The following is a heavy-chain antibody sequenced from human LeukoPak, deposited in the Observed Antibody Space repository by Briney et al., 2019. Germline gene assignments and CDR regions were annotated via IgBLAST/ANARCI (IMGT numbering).Heavy chain of an antibody. Sequence: GGSLRLSCAASGFTFSGYAMIWVRQAPGKGLEWVSAISGSGGSTFYADSVKGRFTISRDNSKNTLYLQMNSLRAEDTAVYYCAKGYDFWSGGIDYWGQGTLVTVSS. D-gene: IGHD3-3*01. CDR3: AKGYDFWSGGIDY. J-gene: IGHJ4*02. CDR1: GFTFSGYA. V-gene: IGHV3-23*01. CDR2: ISGSGGST.